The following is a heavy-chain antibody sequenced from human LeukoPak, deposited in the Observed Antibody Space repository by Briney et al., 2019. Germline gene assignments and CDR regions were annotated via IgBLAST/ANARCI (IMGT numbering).Heavy chain of an antibody. J-gene: IGHJ4*02. V-gene: IGHV3-48*01. CDR3: WFGGTMVRGVNLDY. CDR2: ISSSSSTI. CDR1: GFTFSSYA. D-gene: IGHD3-10*01. Sequence: GGSLRLSCAASGFTFSSYAMNWVRQAPGKGLEWVSYISSSSSTIYYADSVKGRFTISRDNAKNSLYLQMNSLRAEDTAVYYCWFGGTMVRGVNLDYWGQGTLVTVSS.